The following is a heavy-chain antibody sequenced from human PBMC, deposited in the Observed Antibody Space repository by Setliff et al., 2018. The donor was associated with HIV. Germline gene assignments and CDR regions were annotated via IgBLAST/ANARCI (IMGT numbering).Heavy chain of an antibody. D-gene: IGHD7-27*01. CDR1: GDSISSYY. V-gene: IGHV4-59*01. CDR3: ARQVGNKVLFDS. J-gene: IGHJ4*02. CDR2: IYYSGST. Sequence: SETLSLTCTVSGDSISSYYWSWIRQPPGKGLEWIGYIYYSGSTNYNPSLKSRVTISVDTSKNQLSLKLSSVTAADTAVYYCARQVGNKVLFDSWGQGTLVTV.